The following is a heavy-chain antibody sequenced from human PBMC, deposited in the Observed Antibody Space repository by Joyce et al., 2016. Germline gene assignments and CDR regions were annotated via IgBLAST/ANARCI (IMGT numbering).Heavy chain of an antibody. J-gene: IGHJ4*02. V-gene: IGHV1-2*02. Sequence: QVQLVQSGAEVKKPGASVKVSCKASGYTFINYYIHWVLQAPGQGLEWMGWINPSSGDTKYAQKFQGGVTMTRDTAITSAYMELNSLKSDDTAVYYCARGGLRRGSGHKELSEIDYWGQGTLVTVSS. CDR1: GYTFINYY. D-gene: IGHD6-19*01. CDR2: INPSSGDT. CDR3: ARGGLRRGSGHKELSEIDY.